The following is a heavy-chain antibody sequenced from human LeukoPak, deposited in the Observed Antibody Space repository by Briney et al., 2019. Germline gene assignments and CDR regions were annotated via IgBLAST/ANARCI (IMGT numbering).Heavy chain of an antibody. Sequence: PGGSLRLSCAASGFTFIDYDMHWVRQVIGKGLEWVSAIGIRGDTHYSGSVKGRFTISRENAESSLYLRMNSLRAEDTAVYYCARGGIQVSGIDEFDYWDQGTLVTVSS. V-gene: IGHV3-13*01. D-gene: IGHD6-19*01. CDR3: ARGGIQVSGIDEFDY. CDR2: IGIRGDT. J-gene: IGHJ4*02. CDR1: GFTFIDYD.